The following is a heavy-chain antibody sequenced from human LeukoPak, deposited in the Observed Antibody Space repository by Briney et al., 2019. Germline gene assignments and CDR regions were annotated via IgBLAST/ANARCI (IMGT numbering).Heavy chain of an antibody. Sequence: GGSLRLSCAASGFTFSSYSMNWVRQAPGKGLEWVSAISGSGGRTYYADSVKGQFTISRDNSKNTLYLQLNSLRAEDTAVYYCAKLAGIQPWIVRDWGQGTLVTVSS. CDR2: ISGSGGRT. CDR3: AKLAGIQPWIVRD. J-gene: IGHJ4*02. D-gene: IGHD5-18*01. V-gene: IGHV3-23*01. CDR1: GFTFSSYS.